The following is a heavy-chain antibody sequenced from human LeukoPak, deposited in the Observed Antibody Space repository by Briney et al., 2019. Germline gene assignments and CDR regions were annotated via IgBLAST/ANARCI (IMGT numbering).Heavy chain of an antibody. V-gene: IGHV1-2*02. D-gene: IGHD2-2*02. J-gene: IGHJ4*02. CDR2: INPHSGGT. CDR1: GYTFTGYY. CDR3: ARAGIVVVPAAIGYY. Sequence: ASVTISCKAPGYTFTGYYLHWVRQAPGQGLEWMGWINPHSGGTNYAQKFQGRVTMTRDTSISTAYMELSRLRSDDTAVYYCARAGIVVVPAAIGYYWGQGTLVTVSS.